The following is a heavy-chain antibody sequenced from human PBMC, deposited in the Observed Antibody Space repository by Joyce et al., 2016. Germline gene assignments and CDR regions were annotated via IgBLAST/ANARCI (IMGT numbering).Heavy chain of an antibody. D-gene: IGHD6-19*01. CDR2: INKSRVT. J-gene: IGHJ4*02. CDR1: GGPFRGFF. Sequence: QVQLQQWGAGLLKPSETLSLTCAVSGGPFRGFFWTWVRQAPGKGLECSGDINKSRVTKYNPSLKPRVTFSVDTSKNQFSLRLTSLSAADTAGYYCARSQWLATLMYWGQGTPVTVSS. CDR3: ARSQWLATLMY. V-gene: IGHV4-34*01.